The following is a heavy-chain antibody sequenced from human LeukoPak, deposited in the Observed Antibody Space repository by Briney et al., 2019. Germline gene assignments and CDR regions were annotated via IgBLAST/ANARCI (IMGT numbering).Heavy chain of an antibody. Sequence: GGSLRLSGVASGFTFSSYWMHWVRQAPGKGLEWVALISYDGSNKYYADSVKGRFTISRDNSKNTLYLQMNSLRAEDTAVYYCAPLGATGYWGQGTLVTVSS. CDR2: ISYDGSNK. D-gene: IGHD1-14*01. CDR1: GFTFSSYW. CDR3: APLGATGY. V-gene: IGHV3-30-3*01. J-gene: IGHJ4*02.